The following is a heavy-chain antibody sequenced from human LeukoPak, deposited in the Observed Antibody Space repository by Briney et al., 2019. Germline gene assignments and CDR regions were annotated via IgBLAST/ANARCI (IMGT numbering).Heavy chain of an antibody. Sequence: PSETLSLTCTVSGYSISSGYYWGWIRQPPGKGLEWIGSIYHSGSTYYNPSLKSRVTISVDTSKNQFSLKLSSVTAADTAVYYCARGHRAAAGLLGDAFDIWGQGTMVTVSS. J-gene: IGHJ3*02. D-gene: IGHD6-13*01. CDR1: GYSISSGYY. V-gene: IGHV4-38-2*02. CDR2: IYHSGST. CDR3: ARGHRAAAGLLGDAFDI.